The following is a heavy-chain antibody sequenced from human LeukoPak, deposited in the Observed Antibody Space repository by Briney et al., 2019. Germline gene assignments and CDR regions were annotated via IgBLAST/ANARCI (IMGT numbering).Heavy chain of an antibody. V-gene: IGHV4-4*07. CDR3: ARGSLRSFYYYYYMDV. CDR1: GGSISSYY. CDR2: IYTSGST. Sequence: SETLSLTCTVSGGSISSYYWSWIRQPAGKRLEWIGRIYTSGSTNYNPSLKSRVTISVDTSKNQFSLKLSSVTAADTAVYYCARGSLRSFYYYYYMDVWGKGTTVTVSS. D-gene: IGHD3-16*01. J-gene: IGHJ6*03.